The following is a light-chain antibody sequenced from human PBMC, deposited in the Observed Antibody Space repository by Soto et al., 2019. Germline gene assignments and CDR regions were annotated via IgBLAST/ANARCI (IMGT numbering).Light chain of an antibody. V-gene: IGKV1-39*01. J-gene: IGKJ1*01. CDR1: QTISSY. Sequence: DVQMTQSPSSLSASVGDIVTITCRASQTISSYLNWYQQKPGKAPKLLIYAASSLKSGVPSRFSGSGSGTDFTLTISSLQPEDFATYYCQQSYSTFKTFGQGTEVEMK. CDR3: QQSYSTFKT. CDR2: AAS.